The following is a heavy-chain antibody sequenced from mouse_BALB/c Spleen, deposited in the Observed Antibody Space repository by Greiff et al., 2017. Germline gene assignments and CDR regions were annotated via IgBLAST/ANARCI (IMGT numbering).Heavy chain of an antibody. Sequence: EVQGVESGPELVKPGASVKISCKTSGYTFTEYTMHWVKQSHGKSLEWIGGINPNNGGTSYNQKFKGKATLTVDKSSSTAYMELRSLTSEDSAVYYCARRGYDSYDYQTPFAYWGQGTLVTVSA. J-gene: IGHJ3*01. V-gene: IGHV1-18*01. CDR3: ARRGYDSYDYQTPFAY. CDR2: INPNNGGT. D-gene: IGHD2-4*01. CDR1: GYTFTEYT.